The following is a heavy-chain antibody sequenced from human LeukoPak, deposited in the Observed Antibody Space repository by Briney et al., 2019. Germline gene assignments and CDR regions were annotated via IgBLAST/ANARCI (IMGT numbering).Heavy chain of an antibody. CDR1: GGSISTSNYY. CDR2: IFYSGST. CDR3: ARTRSKYYYDSSGYSTRGYFDY. J-gene: IGHJ4*02. D-gene: IGHD3-22*01. V-gene: IGHV4-39*07. Sequence: SETLSLTCTVSGGSISTSNYYWGWIRQPPGKGLEWIGNIFYSGSTYYSPSLRSRVTISLDTSRNQFSLKLNSVTAADTAVYYCARTRSKYYYDSSGYSTRGYFDYWGQGTLVTVSS.